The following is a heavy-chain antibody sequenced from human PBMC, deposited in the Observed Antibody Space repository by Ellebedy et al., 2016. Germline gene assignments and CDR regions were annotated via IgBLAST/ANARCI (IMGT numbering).Heavy chain of an antibody. D-gene: IGHD7-27*01. J-gene: IGHJ4*02. CDR2: VTWDGDSA. V-gene: IGHV3-43D*03. Sequence: GGSLRLSCAAPGFTFDDYAMHWVRQAPGKGLEWVSLVTWDGDSAYYADSVKGRFTISRDNRKNSVFLQMNSLRPEDTALYYCAKDNRLGAPDYFFDYWGQGTLVTVSS. CDR1: GFTFDDYA. CDR3: AKDNRLGAPDYFFDY.